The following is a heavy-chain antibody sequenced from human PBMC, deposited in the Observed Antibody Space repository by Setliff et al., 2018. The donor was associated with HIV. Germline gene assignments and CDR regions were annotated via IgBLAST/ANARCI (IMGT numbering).Heavy chain of an antibody. CDR2: INYRGNT. D-gene: IGHD2-8*01. J-gene: IGHJ4*02. Sequence: SETLSLTWSLFYGSISSDCWTWIRQPPGKGLAWIWYINYRGNTYYNPAVQSRVTISMETSKNQFSLRRDSATAAHTAAYYCARELMVNDADPFDYWGQGALVTVSS. V-gene: IGHV4-59*01. CDR1: YGSISSDC. CDR3: ARELMVNDADPFDY.